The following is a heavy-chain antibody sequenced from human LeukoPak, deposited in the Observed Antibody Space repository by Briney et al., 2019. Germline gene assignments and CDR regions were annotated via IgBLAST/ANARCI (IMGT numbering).Heavy chain of an antibody. CDR1: GDSISSSSYY. D-gene: IGHD6-25*01. Sequence: LTCTXXGDSISSSSYYWGWIRQPPGKGLEWIGSIHYTGSTYYNPSLRSRVAISVDTSKNQFSLKLSSVTAADTAVYYCVRGAAHWGQGTPVTVSS. V-gene: IGHV4-39*01. CDR2: IHYTGST. CDR3: VRGAAH. J-gene: IGHJ4*02.